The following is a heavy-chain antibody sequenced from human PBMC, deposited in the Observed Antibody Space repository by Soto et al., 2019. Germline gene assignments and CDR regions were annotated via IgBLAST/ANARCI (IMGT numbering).Heavy chain of an antibody. Sequence: QVQLQESGPGLVKPSGTLSLTCAVSGVSXXXXXXXSWVRKPPGKGLEWIGESHQSGNTNYNSSXXXXXXXXXXXXXXXXXXXXXXXXXXXXXXXXXXXXXXXRVYWGQGTLVTVSS. CDR2: SHQSGNT. CDR1: GVSXXXXXX. V-gene: IGHV4-4*02. J-gene: IGHJ4*02. CDR3: XXXXXXRVY.